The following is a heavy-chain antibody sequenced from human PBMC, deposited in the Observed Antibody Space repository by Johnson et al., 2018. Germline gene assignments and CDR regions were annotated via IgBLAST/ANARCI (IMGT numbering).Heavy chain of an antibody. Sequence: VQLVESGGGLVQXGRSXRLXCTASGFTFGDYAMSWFRQAPGQGLEWVGCIRSKAYGGTTGYAASVKGRVTIPRDDSKSIAYLQMNSLKTEDTAVYYCTRDARSNDEPYYYYYYGMDVWGQGTTVTVSS. V-gene: IGHV3-49*03. CDR2: IRSKAYGGTT. CDR3: TRDARSNDEPYYYYYYGMDV. D-gene: IGHD4-11*01. J-gene: IGHJ6*02. CDR1: GFTFGDYA.